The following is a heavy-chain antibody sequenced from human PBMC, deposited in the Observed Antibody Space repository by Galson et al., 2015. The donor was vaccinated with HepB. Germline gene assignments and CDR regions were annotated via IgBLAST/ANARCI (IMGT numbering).Heavy chain of an antibody. CDR3: AKDLMAGIAAAGTVPSGDY. J-gene: IGHJ4*02. CDR2: ISGSGGST. D-gene: IGHD6-13*01. Sequence: SLRLSCAASGFTFSSYAMSWVRQAPGKGLEWVSAISGSGGSTYYADSVKGRFTISRDSSKNTLYLQMNSLRAEDTAVYYCAKDLMAGIAAAGTVPSGDYWGQGTLVTVSS. CDR1: GFTFSSYA. V-gene: IGHV3-23*01.